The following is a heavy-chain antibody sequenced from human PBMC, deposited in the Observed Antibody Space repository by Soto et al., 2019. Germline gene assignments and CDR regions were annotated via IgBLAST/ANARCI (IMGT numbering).Heavy chain of an antibody. CDR3: ARGIFFSSWLQSPGPAYYFDY. CDR2: IYHSGST. J-gene: IGHJ4*02. V-gene: IGHV4-30-2*05. CDR1: GGSISSGGYS. Sequence: SETLSLTCAVSGGSISSGGYSWSWIRQPPGKGLEWIGYIYHSGSTYYNPSLKSRVTISVDTSKNQFSLKLSSVTAADTAVYYCARGIFFSSWLQSPGPAYYFDYWGQGTLVTVSS. D-gene: IGHD3-3*02.